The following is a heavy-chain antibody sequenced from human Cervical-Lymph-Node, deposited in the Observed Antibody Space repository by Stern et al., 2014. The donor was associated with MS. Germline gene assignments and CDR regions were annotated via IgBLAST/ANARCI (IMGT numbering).Heavy chain of an antibody. V-gene: IGHV2-5*02. D-gene: IGHD4-17*01. J-gene: IGHJ4*02. CDR1: GVSLSTSTAG. Sequence: QVTLKESGPTLVKPSQTLTLTCTFSGVSLSTSTAGVGWIRQPPGKGLEWLAGIYWDDANLYTPSLKSPLTITKDTSTNHVALVMTNTDPVDTASYYWALNYGDSPRTYYYWGQGTLLTVSS. CDR2: IYWDDAN. CDR3: ALNYGDSPRTYYY.